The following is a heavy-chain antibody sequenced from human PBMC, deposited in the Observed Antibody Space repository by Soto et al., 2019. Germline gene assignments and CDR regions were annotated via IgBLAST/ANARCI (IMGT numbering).Heavy chain of an antibody. V-gene: IGHV5-51*01. J-gene: IGHJ4*02. CDR3: ARGEASWTSLPLFDY. Sequence: PGESLKISCKGSGYSFTSYWIGWVRQMPGKGLEWMGIIYPGDSDTRYSPSFQGQVTISADKSISTAYLQWSSLKASDTAMYYCARGEASWTSLPLFDYWGQGTLVTVSS. CDR2: IYPGDSDT. D-gene: IGHD2-2*01. CDR1: GYSFTSYW.